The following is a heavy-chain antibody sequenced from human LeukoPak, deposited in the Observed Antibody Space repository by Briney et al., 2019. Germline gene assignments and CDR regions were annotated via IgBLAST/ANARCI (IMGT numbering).Heavy chain of an antibody. Sequence: GGSLRLSCAASGFTFSSYSMNWVRQAPGKGLEWVSSISSSSSYIYYADSVKGRFTISRDNSKNTLYLQMNSLRAEDTAVYYCARDPTGLSSWFDPWGQGTLVTVSP. D-gene: IGHD6-13*01. CDR2: ISSSSSYI. CDR3: ARDPTGLSSWFDP. J-gene: IGHJ5*02. V-gene: IGHV3-21*04. CDR1: GFTFSSYS.